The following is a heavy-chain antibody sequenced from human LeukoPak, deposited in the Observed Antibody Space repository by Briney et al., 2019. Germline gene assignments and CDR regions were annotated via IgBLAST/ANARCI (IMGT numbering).Heavy chain of an antibody. J-gene: IGHJ4*02. CDR2: INPNSGGA. D-gene: IGHD3-22*01. Sequence: ASVKVSCKASGYTFSDYYMHWVRQAPGQGLEWMGWINPNSGGANYAQKFQGRVTMTRDTSISTAYMGLSSLRFDDTAVYYCASGSSYDSSGRGFDYWGQGTLVTVSS. CDR1: GYTFSDYY. V-gene: IGHV1-2*02. CDR3: ASGSSYDSSGRGFDY.